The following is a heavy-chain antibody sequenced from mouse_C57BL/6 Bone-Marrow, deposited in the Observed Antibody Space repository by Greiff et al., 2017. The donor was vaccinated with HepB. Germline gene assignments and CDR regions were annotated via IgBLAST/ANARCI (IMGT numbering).Heavy chain of an antibody. CDR3: AREGRITTGRRLSFDY. D-gene: IGHD1-1*01. Sequence: VQLQQPGAELVKPGASVKISCKASGYTFTDYYMNWVKQSHGKSLEWIGDINPNNGGTSYNQKFKGKATLTVDKSSSTAYMELRSLTSEDSAVYYCAREGRITTGRRLSFDYWGQGTTLTVSS. J-gene: IGHJ2*01. CDR1: GYTFTDYY. V-gene: IGHV1-26*01. CDR2: INPNNGGT.